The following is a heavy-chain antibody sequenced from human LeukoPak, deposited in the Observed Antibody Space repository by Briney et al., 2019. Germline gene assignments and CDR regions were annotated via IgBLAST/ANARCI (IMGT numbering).Heavy chain of an antibody. CDR1: GGSISSYY. D-gene: IGHD3-16*02. Sequence: SETLSLTCTVSGGSISSYYWSWIRQPPGKGLEWIGYIYYSGSTYYNPSLKSRVTISVDTSKNQFSLKLSSVTAADTAVYYCARGLRWELSLPHFDYWGQGTLVTVSS. CDR2: IYYSGST. CDR3: ARGLRWELSLPHFDY. V-gene: IGHV4-59*01. J-gene: IGHJ4*02.